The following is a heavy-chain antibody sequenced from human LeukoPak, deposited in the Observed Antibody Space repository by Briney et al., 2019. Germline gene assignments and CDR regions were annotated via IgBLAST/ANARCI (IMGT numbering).Heavy chain of an antibody. D-gene: IGHD5-18*01. CDR2: ISAYNGNT. Sequence: ASVKVSCKASGYTLTSYGISWVRQAPGQGLEWMGWISAYNGNTNYAQKLQGRVTMTTDTSTSTAYMELRSLRSDDTAVYYCARAVWGTYSYGQYFDYWGQGTLVTVSS. J-gene: IGHJ4*02. CDR1: GYTLTSYG. CDR3: ARAVWGTYSYGQYFDY. V-gene: IGHV1-18*01.